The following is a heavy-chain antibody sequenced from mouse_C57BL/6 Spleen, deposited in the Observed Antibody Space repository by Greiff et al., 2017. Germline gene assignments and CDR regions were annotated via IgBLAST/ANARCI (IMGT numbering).Heavy chain of an antibody. CDR3: SRGLYDYDGGGYAMDY. Sequence: QVQLKQSGPELVKPGASVKISCKASGYAFSSSWMNWVKQRPGKGLEWIGRIYPGDGDTNYNGKFKGKATLTADKSSSTAYMQLSSLTSEDSAVYFCSRGLYDYDGGGYAMDYWGQGTSVTVSS. D-gene: IGHD2-4*01. CDR1: GYAFSSSW. V-gene: IGHV1-82*01. CDR2: IYPGDGDT. J-gene: IGHJ4*01.